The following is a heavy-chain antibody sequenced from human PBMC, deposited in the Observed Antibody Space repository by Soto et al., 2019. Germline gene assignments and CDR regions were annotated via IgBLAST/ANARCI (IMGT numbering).Heavy chain of an antibody. CDR2: IYYSGST. J-gene: IGHJ4*02. V-gene: IGHV4-59*01. CDR1: GSSISRYY. CDR3: AREKTTGKFDY. Sequence: SEPLSLTCTASGSSISRYYWSWLRQPPGKGLEWIGYIYYSGSTNYNPSLKSRVTISVDTSKNQFSLKLSSVTAADTAVYYCAREKTTGKFDYWGQGTMVTVS. D-gene: IGHD4-17*01.